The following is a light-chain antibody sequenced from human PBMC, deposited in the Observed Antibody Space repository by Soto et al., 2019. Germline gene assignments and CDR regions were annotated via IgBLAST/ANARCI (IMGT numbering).Light chain of an antibody. CDR1: SSDVGGYXX. J-gene: IGLJ1*01. V-gene: IGLV2-14*01. CDR2: XXS. CDR3: SSYTSSSTLEGV. Sequence: QSVLTQPASVSGSPGQSITISCTGTSSDVGGYXXXXXXXXXXXXXXXXXXXXXSNRPSGVSNRFSGSKSGNTASLTISGLQAEDEADYYCSSYTSSSTLEGVFGTGTKVTVL.